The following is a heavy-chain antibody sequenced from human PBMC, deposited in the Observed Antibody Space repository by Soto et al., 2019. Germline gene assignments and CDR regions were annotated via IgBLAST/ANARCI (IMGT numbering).Heavy chain of an antibody. CDR1: GGSISGYY. J-gene: IGHJ4*02. CDR2: IYYSGTT. CDR3: ARESYYGSGATVVAY. D-gene: IGHD3-10*01. Sequence: QVQLQESGPGLVRPSETLSLTCTVSGGSISGYYWSWIRQPPGKGLEWIGYIYYSGTTSYNPPLTRRVTMXXDXSXXQFSLKVNSVTAADTAVYYCARESYYGSGATVVAYWGQGTLVTVSS. V-gene: IGHV4-59*01.